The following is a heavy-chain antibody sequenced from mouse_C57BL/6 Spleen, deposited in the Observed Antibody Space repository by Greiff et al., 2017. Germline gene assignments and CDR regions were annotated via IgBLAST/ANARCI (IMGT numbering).Heavy chain of an antibody. J-gene: IGHJ4*01. D-gene: IGHD3-1*01. CDR1: GFTFSSYG. Sequence: EVMLVESGGDLVKPGGSLKLSCAASGFTFSSYGMSWVRQTPDTRLEWVATISSGGSYTYYPDSVKGRFTSSKDNAKNTLYRQMSSLKSEDTAMYYCARQGTSSGYYAMDYWGQGTSVTVSS. CDR2: ISSGGSYT. V-gene: IGHV5-6*01. CDR3: ARQGTSSGYYAMDY.